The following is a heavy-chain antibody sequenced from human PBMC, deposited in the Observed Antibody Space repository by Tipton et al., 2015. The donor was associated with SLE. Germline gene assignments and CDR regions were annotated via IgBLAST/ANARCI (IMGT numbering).Heavy chain of an antibody. Sequence: GLVKPSQTLSLTCAISGGSVSTNSAAWTWIRQSPSRGLEWLGRTYYRSKWYNDYAVSVKSRIIINPDTSKNQFSLQLTSVTPEDTAVYYCARGFLYDGFQVWGQGTLVTVSS. V-gene: IGHV6-1*01. CDR2: TYYRSKWYN. CDR3: ARGFLYDGFQV. CDR1: GGSVSTNSAA. D-gene: IGHD2-2*02. J-gene: IGHJ1*01.